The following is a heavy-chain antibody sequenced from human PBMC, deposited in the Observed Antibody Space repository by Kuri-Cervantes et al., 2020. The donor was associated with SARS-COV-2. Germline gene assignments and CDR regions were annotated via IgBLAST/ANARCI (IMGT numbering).Heavy chain of an antibody. CDR3: ARERGSGTDY. D-gene: IGHD1-1*01. V-gene: IGHV4-59*12. Sequence: SETLSLTCTVSGGSISSYYWSWIRQPPGKGLEWIGYIYYSGSTNYNPSLKSRVTISVDTSKNQFSLKLSSVTAADTAVYYCARERGSGTDYWAQGTLGTFPS. J-gene: IGHJ4*02. CDR2: IYYSGST. CDR1: GGSISSYY.